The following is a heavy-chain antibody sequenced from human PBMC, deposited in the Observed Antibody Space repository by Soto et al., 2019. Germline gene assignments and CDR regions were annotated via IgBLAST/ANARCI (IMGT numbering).Heavy chain of an antibody. CDR3: ATDGGA. Sequence: EVQLVESGGGLVKPGGSLTLSCAASGFTFTYAWMNWVRQAPGTGLEWVGRIKSKTAGGTTDYTAPVKGRFTISRDDSKNTLFLQMNSLKAVDTAVYFCATDGGAWGQASLVTVSS. D-gene: IGHD3-10*01. CDR1: GFTFTYAW. V-gene: IGHV3-15*07. J-gene: IGHJ5*02. CDR2: IKSKTAGGTT.